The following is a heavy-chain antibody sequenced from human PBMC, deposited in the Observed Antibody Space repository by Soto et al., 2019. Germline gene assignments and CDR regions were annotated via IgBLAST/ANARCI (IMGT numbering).Heavy chain of an antibody. V-gene: IGHV3-30-3*01. CDR1: GFTFSSYA. Sequence: QVQLVESGGGVVQPGRSLRLSCAASGFTFSSYAMHWVRQAPGKGLEWVAVISYDGSNKYYADSVKGRFTISRDNSKNTLYLQMNSLRAEDTAVYYCARDLAHYYDSSGYLDYWGQGTLVTVSS. J-gene: IGHJ4*02. D-gene: IGHD3-22*01. CDR3: ARDLAHYYDSSGYLDY. CDR2: ISYDGSNK.